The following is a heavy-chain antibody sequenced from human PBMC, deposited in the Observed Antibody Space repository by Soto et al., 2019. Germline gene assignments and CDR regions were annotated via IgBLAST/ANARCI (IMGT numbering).Heavy chain of an antibody. CDR2: IIPIFGTA. CDR3: ARDRVGFCISTSCRYYYYGMDV. D-gene: IGHD2-2*01. J-gene: IGHJ6*02. CDR1: GGTFSSYA. Sequence: QVQLVQSGAEVKKPGSSVKVSCKASGGTFSSYAISWVRQAPGQGLEWMGWIIPIFGTANYAQKFQGRVTINADESTSTANMELSSLRSEDTAVYYCARDRVGFCISTSCRYYYYGMDVWGQGTTVTVSS. V-gene: IGHV1-69*12.